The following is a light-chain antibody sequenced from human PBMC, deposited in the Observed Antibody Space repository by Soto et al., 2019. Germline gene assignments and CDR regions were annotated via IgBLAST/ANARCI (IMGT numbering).Light chain of an antibody. Sequence: QPVLTQSPSASASLGASVKLTCTLSSGHSSYAIAWHQQQPEKGPRYLMKLNSDGSHSKGDGIPDRFSGSKSGNTASLTVSGLQAEDEADYYCSSYAGSNTHVFGTGTKLTVL. CDR1: SGHSSYA. V-gene: IGLV4-69*01. CDR2: LNSDGSH. CDR3: SSYAGSNTHV. J-gene: IGLJ1*01.